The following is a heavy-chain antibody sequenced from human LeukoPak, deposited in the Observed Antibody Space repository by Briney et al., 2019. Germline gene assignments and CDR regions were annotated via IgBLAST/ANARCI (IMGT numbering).Heavy chain of an antibody. J-gene: IGHJ4*02. CDR2: IDHSGST. Sequence: PSETLSLTYTVSNYSISSGYYWGWIRQPPGKGLEWIGSIDHSGSTYYNPPLKSRVTISVDTSKNQFSLKLSSVTAADTAVYYCAREAYGSGSYGVGYWGQGTLVTVSS. CDR3: AREAYGSGSYGVGY. CDR1: NYSISSGYY. V-gene: IGHV4-38-2*02. D-gene: IGHD3-10*01.